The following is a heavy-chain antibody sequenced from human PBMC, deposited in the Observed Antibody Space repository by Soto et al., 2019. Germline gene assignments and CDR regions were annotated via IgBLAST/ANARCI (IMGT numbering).Heavy chain of an antibody. J-gene: IGHJ3*02. CDR1: GFTFSNAW. CDR2: IKSKTDGGTT. D-gene: IGHD3-3*01. CDR3: TTDTWASGLRLLEWLLVPLAFDI. Sequence: GGSLRLSCAASGFTFSNAWINWVRQAPGKGLEWVGRIKSKTDGGTTDYAAPVKGRFTISRDDSKNTLYLQMNSLKTEDTAVYYCTTDTWASGLRLLEWLLVPLAFDIWGQGTMVTVS. V-gene: IGHV3-15*07.